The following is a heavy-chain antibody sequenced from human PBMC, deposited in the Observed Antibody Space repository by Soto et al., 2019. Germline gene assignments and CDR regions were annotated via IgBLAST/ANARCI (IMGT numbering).Heavy chain of an antibody. Sequence: PGGSLRLSCSASGFTFSSYAMSWVRQAPGKGLEWVSAISGSGGSTYYADSVKGRFTISRDNSKNTLYLQMNSLRAEDTAVYYCAKDRGIVVVPAAIQWVDYWGQGTLVTVPS. CDR3: AKDRGIVVVPAAIQWVDY. J-gene: IGHJ4*02. CDR1: GFTFSSYA. CDR2: ISGSGGST. V-gene: IGHV3-23*01. D-gene: IGHD2-2*02.